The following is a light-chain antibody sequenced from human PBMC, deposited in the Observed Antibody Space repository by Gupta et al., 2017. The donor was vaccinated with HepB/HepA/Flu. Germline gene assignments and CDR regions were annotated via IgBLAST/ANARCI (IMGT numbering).Light chain of an antibody. J-gene: IGKJ2*01. V-gene: IGKV3-11*01. CDR2: DAS. Sequence: ETVLTQSPATLSLSPGERATLSCRASQSVSSYLAWYQQKPGQAPRLLIYDASNRATGIPARCSGSGSGTDFTLTISSLEPEDFAVYYCQQRSNWYTFGQGTKLEIK. CDR3: QQRSNWYT. CDR1: QSVSSY.